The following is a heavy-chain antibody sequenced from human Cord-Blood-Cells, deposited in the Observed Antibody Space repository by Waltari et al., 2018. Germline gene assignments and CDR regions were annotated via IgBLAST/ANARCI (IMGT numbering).Heavy chain of an antibody. CDR3: ARAVRGVINLRAFDI. J-gene: IGHJ3*02. V-gene: IGHV1-69*01. CDR2: IIPIFGTA. D-gene: IGHD3-10*01. CDR1: GGTFSSYA. Sequence: QVQLVQSGAEVKKPGSSVKVSCKASGGTFSSYAISWVRQAPGQGLEWMGGIIPIFGTANYSQKSQGRVTITADESTSTAYMELSSLRAEDTAVYYCARAVRGVINLRAFDIWGQGTMVTVSS.